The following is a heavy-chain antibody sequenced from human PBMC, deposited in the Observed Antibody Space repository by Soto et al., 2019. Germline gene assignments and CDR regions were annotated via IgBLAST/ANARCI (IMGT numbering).Heavy chain of an antibody. CDR3: ARAHVGSGIFDY. CDR2: IYYSGST. J-gene: IGHJ4*02. Sequence: SETLSLTCTVSGGSISSGGYYWSWIRQHPGKGLEWIGYIYYSGSTYYNPSLKSRVTISVDTSKNQFSLKLSSVTAADTAVYYCARAHVGSGIFDYWGQGTLVTVSS. D-gene: IGHD3-10*01. V-gene: IGHV4-31*03. CDR1: GGSISSGGYY.